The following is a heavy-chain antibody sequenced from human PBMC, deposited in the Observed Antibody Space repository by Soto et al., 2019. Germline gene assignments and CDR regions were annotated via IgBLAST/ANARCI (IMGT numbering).Heavy chain of an antibody. J-gene: IGHJ4*02. D-gene: IGHD2-8*01. CDR2: ISSSDGGNK. V-gene: IGHV3-30-3*01. Sequence: PGGSLRLSCAASGFTFSSYAMHWVRQAPGKGLEWVAVISSSDGGNKYYAESVKGRFTISRDNSKNTVYLQMSSLRAEDTAVYYCAREGLYGAYWLFDYWGQGTLVTVSS. CDR1: GFTFSSYA. CDR3: AREGLYGAYWLFDY.